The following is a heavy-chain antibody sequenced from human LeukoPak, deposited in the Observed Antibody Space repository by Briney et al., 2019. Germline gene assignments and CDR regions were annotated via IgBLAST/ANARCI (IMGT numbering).Heavy chain of an antibody. CDR2: ICYDGSNK. V-gene: IGHV3-33*06. Sequence: GGSLRLSCASTGFTFSSYGMHGLRQAPGRGLEWVALICYDGSNKYYADTVKGRFTISKDNSKNTLYLQMNSLRAEDTAVYYCAKDGTTVTTLNYFDYWGQGTLVTVSS. CDR1: GFTFSSYG. J-gene: IGHJ4*02. CDR3: AKDGTTVTTLNYFDY. D-gene: IGHD4-17*01.